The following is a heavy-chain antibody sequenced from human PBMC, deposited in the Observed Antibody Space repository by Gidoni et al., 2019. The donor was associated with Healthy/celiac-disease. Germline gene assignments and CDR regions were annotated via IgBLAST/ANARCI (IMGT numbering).Heavy chain of an antibody. D-gene: IGHD3-10*01. Sequence: QLQLQESGPGLVKPSETLSLTCTVSGGSISSSSYYWGWIRQPPGKGLEWIGSIYYSGSTYYNPSLKSRVTISVDTSKNQFSLKLSSVTAADTAVYYCARGITMVRGVISWGQGTLVTVSS. J-gene: IGHJ4*02. V-gene: IGHV4-39*07. CDR3: ARGITMVRGVIS. CDR1: GGSISSSSYY. CDR2: IYYSGST.